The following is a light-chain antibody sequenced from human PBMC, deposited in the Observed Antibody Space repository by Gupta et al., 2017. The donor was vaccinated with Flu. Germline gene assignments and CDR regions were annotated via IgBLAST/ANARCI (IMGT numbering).Light chain of an antibody. V-gene: IGLV2-14*01. J-gene: IGLJ3*02. Sequence: QSALTQPASVSGSPGQSLTISCTRTRSDVGGYNYVSWYQQHPGKAPTLMIYEVSKRPSGVSNRFSGSKSGNTASLTISGLQAEDEADYYCSSDTSSSTLGVFGGGTKLTVL. CDR1: RSDVGGYNY. CDR3: SSDTSSSTLGV. CDR2: EVS.